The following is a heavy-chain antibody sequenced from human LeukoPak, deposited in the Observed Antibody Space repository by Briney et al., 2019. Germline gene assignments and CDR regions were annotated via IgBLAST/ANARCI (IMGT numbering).Heavy chain of an antibody. Sequence: GGSLRLSCAASGFTFSSYGMSWVRQAPGKGLEWVSAISGSGGSTYYADSVKGRFTISRDNSKNTLYLQMNSLRAEDTAVYYCAKETYYYDSSGYYYWRVATKTNPYYMDVWGKGTMVTISS. V-gene: IGHV3-23*01. J-gene: IGHJ6*03. CDR1: GFTFSSYG. CDR3: AKETYYYDSSGYYYWRVATKTNPYYMDV. CDR2: ISGSGGST. D-gene: IGHD3-22*01.